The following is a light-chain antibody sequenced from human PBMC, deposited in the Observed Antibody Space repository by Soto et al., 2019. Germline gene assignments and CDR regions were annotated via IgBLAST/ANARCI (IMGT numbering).Light chain of an antibody. V-gene: IGLV2-23*01. CDR3: CSYAGTRTHWV. CDR1: SSDVGSYNL. Sequence: QSALTQPASVSGSPGQSITISCTGSSSDVGSYNLVSWYQKYPGKAPKLMIYEGSERPSGVSNRFSGSKSGNTASLTISGLQAEDEADYYCCSYAGTRTHWVFGGGTQLTVL. J-gene: IGLJ3*02. CDR2: EGS.